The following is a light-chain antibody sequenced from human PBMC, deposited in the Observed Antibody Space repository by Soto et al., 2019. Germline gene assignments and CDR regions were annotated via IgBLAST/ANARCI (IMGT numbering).Light chain of an antibody. V-gene: IGKV3-20*01. J-gene: IGKJ1*01. CDR3: QQYGSSPWT. CDR2: GAS. CDR1: QSVSSN. Sequence: EIVMTHSPATLSVSPCERATLSSRASQSVSSNLAWYQQKPGQAPRLLIYGASSRATGIPDRFSGSGSGTDFTLTISRLEPEDFAVYYCQQYGSSPWTFGQGTKV.